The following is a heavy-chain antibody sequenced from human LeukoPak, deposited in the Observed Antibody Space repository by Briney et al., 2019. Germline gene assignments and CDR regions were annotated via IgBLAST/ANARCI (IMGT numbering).Heavy chain of an antibody. CDR2: ISSSSSYI. CDR1: GFTFSSYS. V-gene: IGHV3-21*01. D-gene: IGHD2-15*01. Sequence: GGSLRLSCAASGFTFSSYSMNWVRQAPGKGLEWVSSISSSSSYIYYADSVKGRFTISRDNAKNSMHLQMNSLRAEDTAVYYCARVDCSGGSCYPRDFYYYMDVWGKGTTVTVSS. J-gene: IGHJ6*03. CDR3: ARVDCSGGSCYPRDFYYYMDV.